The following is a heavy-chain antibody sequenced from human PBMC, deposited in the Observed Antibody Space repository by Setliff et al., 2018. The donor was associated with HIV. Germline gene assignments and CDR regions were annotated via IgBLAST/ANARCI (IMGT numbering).Heavy chain of an antibody. Sequence: SETLSLTCVVSGYSISSGSYWGWIRQPPGKGLEWIGSIFHSGSTYYNPSLKSRVAISVDTSKNQFSLRVSSVTATDTAVYFCARGGGVAVTTTGGTASFDYWGQGTLVTVSS. CDR3: ARGGGVAVTTTGGTASFDY. J-gene: IGHJ4*02. D-gene: IGHD2-15*01. CDR2: IFHSGST. CDR1: GYSISSGSY. V-gene: IGHV4-38-2*01.